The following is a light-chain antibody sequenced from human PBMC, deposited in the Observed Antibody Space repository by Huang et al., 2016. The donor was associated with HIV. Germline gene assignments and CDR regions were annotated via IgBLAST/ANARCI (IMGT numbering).Light chain of an antibody. CDR2: CAS. CDR3: HQYYNTPPT. CDR1: QSILYNSNNKNY. J-gene: IGKJ4*01. V-gene: IGKV4-1*01. Sequence: DIVMTQSPESLAVSLGERATINCKSSQSILYNSNNKNYLAWYQQKPGQPPKLLMYCASTRESGVPDRFSGSGSGTDYTLTISRLQAEDVAVYYCHQYYNTPPTFGGGTKVEIK.